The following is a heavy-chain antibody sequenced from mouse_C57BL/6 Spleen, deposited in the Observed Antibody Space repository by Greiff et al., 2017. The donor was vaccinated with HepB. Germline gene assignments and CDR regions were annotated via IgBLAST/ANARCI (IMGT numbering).Heavy chain of an antibody. CDR1: GFTFSDYY. CDR2: ISNGGGST. D-gene: IGHD2-3*01. Sequence: EVKLVESGGGLVQPGGSLKLSCAAPGFTFSDYYMYWVRQTPEKRLEWVAYISNGGGSTYYPDTVKGRFTISRDNAKNTLYLQMSRLKSEDTAMYYCARRDGYYGYFDVWGTGTTVTVSS. J-gene: IGHJ1*03. V-gene: IGHV5-12*01. CDR3: ARRDGYYGYFDV.